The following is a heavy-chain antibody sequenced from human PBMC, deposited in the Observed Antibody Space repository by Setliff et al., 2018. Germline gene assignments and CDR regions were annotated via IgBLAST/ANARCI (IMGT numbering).Heavy chain of an antibody. CDR1: GDSMCDFY. J-gene: IGHJ4*02. CDR2: ISYVGYT. Sequence: PSETLSLTCSVSGDSMCDFYWSWIRQTPGKGLEWIGHISYVGYTVYKPSLQSRVTISADTSKKQLSLTLTSVTVADTAVYYCAGAKYGTTTYFESWGPGTLVTVSS. D-gene: IGHD1-1*01. CDR3: AGAKYGTTTYFES. V-gene: IGHV4-59*01.